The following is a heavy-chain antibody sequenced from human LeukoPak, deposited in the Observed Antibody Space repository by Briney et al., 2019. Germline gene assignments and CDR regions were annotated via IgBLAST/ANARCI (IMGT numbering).Heavy chain of an antibody. J-gene: IGHJ3*02. Sequence: PGRSLRLSCAASGFTFSKYAMHWVRQAPVKGLEWVAVIAYDGSNKYYAESVKGRFTISRDTSKNTLFLQMNSLRAEDTAVYYCATDAEIIVGARDAFDIWGQGTMVTVSS. V-gene: IGHV3-30-3*01. CDR3: ATDAEIIVGARDAFDI. CDR1: GFTFSKYA. D-gene: IGHD1-26*01. CDR2: IAYDGSNK.